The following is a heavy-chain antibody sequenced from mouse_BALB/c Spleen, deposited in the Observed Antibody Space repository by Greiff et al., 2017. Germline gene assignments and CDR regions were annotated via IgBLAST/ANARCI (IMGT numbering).Heavy chain of an antibody. V-gene: IGHV1-69*02. CDR2: IYPSDSYT. CDR3: TRDDYDDYAMDY. J-gene: IGHJ4*01. Sequence: QVQLQQPGAELVRPGASVKLSCKASGYTFTSYWINWVKQRPGQGLEWIGNIYPSDSYTNYNQKFKDKATLTVDKSSSTAYMQLSSPTSEDSAVYYCTRDDYDDYAMDYWGQGTSVTVSS. CDR1: GYTFTSYW. D-gene: IGHD2-4*01.